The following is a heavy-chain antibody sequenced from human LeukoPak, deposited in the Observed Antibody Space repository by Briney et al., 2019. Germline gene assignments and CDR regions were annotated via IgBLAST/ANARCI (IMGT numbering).Heavy chain of an antibody. V-gene: IGHV4-39*01. J-gene: IGHJ4*02. CDR3: ARHEKGLVVTTGY. CDR2: IYYSGST. Sequence: SETLSLTCTVSGGSISSSSYYWGWNRQPPGKGLEWIGSIYYSGSTYYNPSLKSRVTISVDTSKNQFSLKLSSVTAADTAVYYCARHEKGLVVTTGYWGQGTLVTVSS. CDR1: GGSISSSSYY. D-gene: IGHD4/OR15-4a*01.